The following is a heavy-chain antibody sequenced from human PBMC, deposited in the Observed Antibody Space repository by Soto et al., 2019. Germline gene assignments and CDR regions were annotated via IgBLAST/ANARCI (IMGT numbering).Heavy chain of an antibody. Sequence: QVQLVESGGGVVQPGRSLRLSCAASGFTFSSYGMHWVRQAPGKGLEWVAVIWYDGSNKYYADSVKGRFTISRDNSKNTLYLQMNSLRAEDTAVYYCAWGSSSGWYFTDYWGQRTLVTVSS. V-gene: IGHV3-33*01. D-gene: IGHD6-19*01. CDR2: IWYDGSNK. CDR3: AWGSSSGWYFTDY. J-gene: IGHJ4*02. CDR1: GFTFSSYG.